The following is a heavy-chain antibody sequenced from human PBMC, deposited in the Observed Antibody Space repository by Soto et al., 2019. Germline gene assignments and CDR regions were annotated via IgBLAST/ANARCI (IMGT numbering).Heavy chain of an antibody. V-gene: IGHV4-39*01. CDR1: GGSISSSSYY. J-gene: IGHJ4*02. D-gene: IGHD6-6*01. CDR2: IYYSGST. CDR3: ARHFPEYRSSSGPALGY. Sequence: WETLSLTCTVSGGSISSSSYYWGWIRQPPGKGLEWIGSIYYSGSTYYNPSLKSRVTISVDTSKNQFSLKLSSVTAADTAVYYCARHFPEYRSSSGPALGYWGQGTLVTVSS.